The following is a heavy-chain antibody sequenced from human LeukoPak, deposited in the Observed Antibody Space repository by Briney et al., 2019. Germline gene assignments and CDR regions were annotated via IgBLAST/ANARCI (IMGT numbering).Heavy chain of an antibody. CDR1: GGSISSYY. Sequence: SETLSLTCTVSGGSISSYYWSWIRQPPGKGLKWIGNIYYSGYTIYSPSLRSRVTISVDTSKNQFSLKLSSVTAADTAVYYCARETSQKGAHYMDVWGKGTTITISS. V-gene: IGHV4-59*01. D-gene: IGHD3-16*01. CDR2: IYYSGYT. J-gene: IGHJ6*03. CDR3: ARETSQKGAHYMDV.